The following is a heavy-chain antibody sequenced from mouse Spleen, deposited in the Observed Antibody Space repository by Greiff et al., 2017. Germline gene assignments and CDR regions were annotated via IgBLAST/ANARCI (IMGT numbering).Heavy chain of an antibody. J-gene: IGHJ1*01. CDR2: IFPGSGNT. Sequence: VQLQQSGPELVKPGASVKISCKASGYSFTSYYIHWVKQRPGQGLEWIGWIFPGSGNTKYNEKFKGKATLTADTSSSTAYMQLSSLTSEDSAVYFCARQYGNYVGWYFDVWGAGTTVTVSS. D-gene: IGHD2-1*01. CDR3: ARQYGNYVGWYFDV. V-gene: IGHV1-66*01. CDR1: GYSFTSYY.